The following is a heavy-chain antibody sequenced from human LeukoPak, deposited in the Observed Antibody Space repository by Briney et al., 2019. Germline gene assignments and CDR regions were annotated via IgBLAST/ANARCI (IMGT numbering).Heavy chain of an antibody. J-gene: IGHJ1*01. CDR1: GYTFTSYG. CDR2: ISAYNGNT. V-gene: IGHV1-18*01. CDR3: ARDGEAARPPPYFQH. D-gene: IGHD6-6*01. Sequence: GASVKVSCKASGYTFTSYGISWVRQAPGQGLEWMGWISAYNGNTNYAQKLQGRVTMTTDTSTSTAYMELRSLRSDDTAVYYCARDGEAARPPPYFQHWGQGTLVTVSS.